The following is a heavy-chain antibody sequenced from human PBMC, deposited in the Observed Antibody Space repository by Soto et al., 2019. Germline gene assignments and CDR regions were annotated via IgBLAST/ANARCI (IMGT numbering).Heavy chain of an antibody. CDR1: GFSFSDYW. D-gene: IGHD2-2*01. CDR2: IKQDGSEK. J-gene: IGHJ6*03. V-gene: IGHV3-7*01. Sequence: EVQLVASGGGLVQPGGSLRVSCAAAGFSFSDYWMTWVRQVPGKGLEWVANIKQDGSEKYYADPGKGRFTISRDNAKSSLYVQLNSLRAEDPAVYYCARSRAGRTAASYYDYMDVWGKGTTVTVSS. CDR3: ARSRAGRTAASYYDYMDV.